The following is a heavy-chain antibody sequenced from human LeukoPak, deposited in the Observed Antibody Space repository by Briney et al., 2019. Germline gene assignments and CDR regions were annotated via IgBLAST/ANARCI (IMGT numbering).Heavy chain of an antibody. V-gene: IGHV4-34*01. D-gene: IGHD4-23*01. Sequence: PSETLSLTCAVSGGSFSGYYWSWIRQPPGKGLEWIGEINHSGSTNYNPSLKSRVTISVDTSKNQFSLKLSSVTAADTAVYYCARVGTVVTHNYYYYGMDVWGQGTTVTVSS. CDR2: INHSGST. CDR3: ARVGTVVTHNYYYYGMDV. J-gene: IGHJ6*02. CDR1: GGSFSGYY.